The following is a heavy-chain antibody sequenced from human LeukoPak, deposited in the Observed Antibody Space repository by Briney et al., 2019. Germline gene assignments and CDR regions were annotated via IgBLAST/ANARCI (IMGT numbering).Heavy chain of an antibody. CDR3: AGGRPRGYCSGGSCYHNFDY. CDR2: IIPIFGTA. Sequence: ASVKVSCKASGGTFSSYAISWVRQAPGQGLEWVGGIIPIFGTANYAQKFQGRVTITADESTSTAYMEMSSLTSEDTAMYYCAGGRPRGYCSGGSCYHNFDYWGQGTLVTVSS. D-gene: IGHD2-15*01. CDR1: GGTFSSYA. J-gene: IGHJ4*02. V-gene: IGHV1-69*13.